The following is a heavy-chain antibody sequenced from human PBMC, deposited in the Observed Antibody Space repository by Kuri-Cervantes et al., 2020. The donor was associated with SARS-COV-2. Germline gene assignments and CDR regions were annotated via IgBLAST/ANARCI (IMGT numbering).Heavy chain of an antibody. CDR2: IYYSWST. CDR3: ARDQGIAPDYVFDY. Sequence: GSLRLSCILSGGSISSSSYYWAWSRQRPGKGLEWIGSIYYSWSTYYNPSLKSRVTISVDTSKNQFSLKLSSVTAADTAVYYGARDQGIAPDYVFDYWGQGTLVTVSS. J-gene: IGHJ4*02. V-gene: IGHV4-39*07. CDR1: GGSISSSSYY. D-gene: IGHD4-17*01.